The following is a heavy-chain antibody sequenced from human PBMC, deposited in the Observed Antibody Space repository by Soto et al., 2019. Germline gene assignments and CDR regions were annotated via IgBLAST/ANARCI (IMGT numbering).Heavy chain of an antibody. CDR2: VYYTGST. J-gene: IGHJ4*02. CDR1: GGSISGYY. CDR3: AKYRRTDAEGHTLDF. D-gene: IGHD2-2*01. Sequence: SETLSLTCTTSGGSISGYYCSWIRQPPGKGLGWIGYVYYTGSTKYNPSLESRVAMSADTSKNQFSLKVTSVTAADTAVYYCAKYRRTDAEGHTLDFWGQETLSTVS. V-gene: IGHV4-59*01.